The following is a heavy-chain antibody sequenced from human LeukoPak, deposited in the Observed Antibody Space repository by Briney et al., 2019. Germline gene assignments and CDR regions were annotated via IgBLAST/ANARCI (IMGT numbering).Heavy chain of an antibody. J-gene: IGHJ4*02. CDR1: GFTFSRHG. Sequence: GGSLRLSCAASGFTFSRHGIHWVRQAPGKGLEWVAVISYDGSNKYYAGSVKGRFTISRDNSKNTLYLQMNSLRAEDTAVYYCAKGANLRYFDWLHFDYWGQGTLVTVSS. CDR3: AKGANLRYFDWLHFDY. D-gene: IGHD3-9*01. CDR2: ISYDGSNK. V-gene: IGHV3-30*18.